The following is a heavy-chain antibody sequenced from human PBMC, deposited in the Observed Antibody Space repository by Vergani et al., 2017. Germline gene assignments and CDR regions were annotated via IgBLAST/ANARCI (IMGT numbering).Heavy chain of an antibody. CDR2: IDRNYGVK. CDR3: VKDNDYDAAGPFDL. V-gene: IGHV3-9*01. CDR1: GFTFQAFA. Sequence: VEAGGGLVQPGGSLRLSCTASGFTFQAFAFHWVRQVSGRGLEWVSGIDRNYGVKNGNSFEGRFSIPRDNAKKGVFLQMNNLRHEDTALYFCVKDNDYDAAGPFDLWGRGTLATVSS. J-gene: IGHJ2*01. D-gene: IGHD3-16*01.